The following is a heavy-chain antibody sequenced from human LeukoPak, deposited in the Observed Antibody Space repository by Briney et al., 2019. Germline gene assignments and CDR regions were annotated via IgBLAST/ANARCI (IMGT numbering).Heavy chain of an antibody. CDR1: GDSISGYY. Sequence: SETLSLTCTVSGDSISGYYWSWIRQPPGKGLEWIGHIYYNGNTNYNASLKGRVAISVDTPKNQFSLKVTSLTAADTAVYYCARPNGGTYPYDAFDIWGQGTMVTVSS. CDR3: ARPNGGTYPYDAFDI. D-gene: IGHD1-26*01. V-gene: IGHV4-59*08. J-gene: IGHJ3*02. CDR2: IYYNGNT.